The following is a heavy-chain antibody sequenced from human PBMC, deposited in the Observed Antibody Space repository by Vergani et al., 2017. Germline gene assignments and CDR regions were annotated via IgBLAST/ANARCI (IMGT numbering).Heavy chain of an antibody. CDR2: IYWNDDK. Sequence: QITLKESGPTLVKPTQTLTLTCTFSGFSLSTSGVGVGWIRQPPGKALEWLALIYWNDDKRYSPSLKSRLTITKDTSKNQVVLTMTNMDPVDTATYYCAHSMATMSIFVVVTNWFDPWGQGTLVTVSS. J-gene: IGHJ5*02. CDR1: GFSLSTSGVG. D-gene: IGHD3-3*01. CDR3: AHSMATMSIFVVVTNWFDP. V-gene: IGHV2-5*01.